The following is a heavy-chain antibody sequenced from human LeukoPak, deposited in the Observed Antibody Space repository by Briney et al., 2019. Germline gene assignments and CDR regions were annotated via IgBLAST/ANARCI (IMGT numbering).Heavy chain of an antibody. CDR2: FYSGGRT. CDR1: GFTFSNYI. D-gene: IGHD6-13*01. V-gene: IGHV3-66*01. CDR3: ASSSWSSEYFHY. Sequence: GGSLRLPCAASGFTFSNYIMSWVRQPPGKGLEGVSVFYSGGRTRYEDSVKGRFTISRDNSKNTLYLQLHSLRAEDTAVYFCASSSWSSEYFHYWGQGTMVTVSS. J-gene: IGHJ1*01.